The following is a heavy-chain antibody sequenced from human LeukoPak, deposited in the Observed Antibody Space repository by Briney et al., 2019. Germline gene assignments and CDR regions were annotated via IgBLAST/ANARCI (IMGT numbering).Heavy chain of an antibody. J-gene: IGHJ4*02. CDR3: AKDYHDSSGYYYWFDY. V-gene: IGHV3-23*01. CDR2: ISGSGGST. Sequence: GGSLRLSCAASGFTFSSYAMSWVRQAPGKGLEWVSAISGSGGSTYYADSVKGRFTISRDNSKNTLYLQMNSLRAEDTAVYYCAKDYHDSSGYYYWFDYWGQGTLVTVSS. CDR1: GFTFSSYA. D-gene: IGHD3-22*01.